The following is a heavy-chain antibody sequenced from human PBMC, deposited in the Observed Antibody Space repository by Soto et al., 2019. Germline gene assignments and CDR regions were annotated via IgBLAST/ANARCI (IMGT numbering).Heavy chain of an antibody. CDR1: GFTFSSYS. CDR3: ARDIKTASVDTAMVSTN. V-gene: IGHV3-21*01. D-gene: IGHD5-18*01. CDR2: ISSSSSYI. Sequence: PGGSLRLSCAASGFTFSSYSMNWVRQAPGKGLEWVSSISSSSSYIYYADSVKGRFTISRDNAKNSLYLQMNSLRAEDTAVYYCARDIKTASVDTAMVSTNWGQGTLVTVSS. J-gene: IGHJ4*02.